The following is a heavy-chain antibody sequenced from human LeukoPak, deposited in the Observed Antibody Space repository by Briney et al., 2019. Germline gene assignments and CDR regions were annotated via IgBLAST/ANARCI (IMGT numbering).Heavy chain of an antibody. CDR1: GDSSSTYY. V-gene: IGHV4-59*08. Sequence: SETLSLTCTVSGDSSSTYYWSWLRQPPGKGLQWIGYIYSSGTTNYNPSLKSRVTISMDTSKNQFSLKLSSVTAADTAVYYCARHDSSGYYADYWGQGTLVTVSS. CDR3: ARHDSSGYYADY. J-gene: IGHJ4*02. CDR2: IYSSGTT. D-gene: IGHD3-22*01.